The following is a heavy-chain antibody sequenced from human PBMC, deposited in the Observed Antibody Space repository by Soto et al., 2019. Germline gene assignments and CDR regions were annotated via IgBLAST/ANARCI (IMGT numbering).Heavy chain of an antibody. J-gene: IGHJ6*03. CDR3: ARVLQLVGYFYYYMDV. CDR1: GYTFTNYG. V-gene: IGHV1-18*01. D-gene: IGHD6-6*01. CDR2: ISAYNGDT. Sequence: QVQLLQSGAEVKKPGASVKVSCKASGYTFTNYGITWVRQAPGQGLEWMGWISAYNGDTHYTQRLQGRVTMTPDTSTSTAYMELRGLRSDDTAVYYCARVLQLVGYFYYYMDVWGKGTTFTVSS.